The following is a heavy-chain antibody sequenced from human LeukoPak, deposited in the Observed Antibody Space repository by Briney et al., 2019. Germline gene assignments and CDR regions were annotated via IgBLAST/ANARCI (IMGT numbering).Heavy chain of an antibody. CDR1: GYTFTSYG. CDR3: ARYSSEVGWAFDI. CDR2: INTNTGNP. J-gene: IGHJ3*02. V-gene: IGHV7-4-1*02. D-gene: IGHD6-19*01. Sequence: ASVKVSCKASGYTFTSYGISWVRQAPGQGLEWMGWINTNTGNPTYAQGFTGRFVFSLDTSVSTAYLQISSLKAEDTAVYYCARYSSEVGWAFDIWGQGTMVTVSS.